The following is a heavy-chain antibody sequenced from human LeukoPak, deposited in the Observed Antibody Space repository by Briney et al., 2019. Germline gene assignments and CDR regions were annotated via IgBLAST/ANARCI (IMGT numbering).Heavy chain of an antibody. J-gene: IGHJ4*02. V-gene: IGHV3-53*01. CDR3: ASGVSAALDH. CDR1: GFTVSSNY. CDR2: IYSSGST. Sequence: GGSLRLSCAASGFTVSSNYMNWVRQAPGRGLEWVSVIYSSGSTYYSDSVKGRFSISRDNSKNTLYLQMNSLRAEDTAVYYCASGVSAALDHWGQGTLVTVSS. D-gene: IGHD2-8*01.